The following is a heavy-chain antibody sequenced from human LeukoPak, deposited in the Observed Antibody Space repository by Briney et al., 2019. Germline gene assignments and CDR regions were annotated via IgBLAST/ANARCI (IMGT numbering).Heavy chain of an antibody. J-gene: IGHJ4*02. CDR1: GFTFSSYW. Sequence: GGSLRLSCAASGFTFSSYWRSWVRQAPGKGLEWVASISDDGGRIYYVDSVKGRFTISRDNAKNSLYLQMNNLRAEDTAMYYCSRCEDYWGQGTLVTVSS. V-gene: IGHV3-7*01. CDR3: SRCEDY. CDR2: ISDDGGRI.